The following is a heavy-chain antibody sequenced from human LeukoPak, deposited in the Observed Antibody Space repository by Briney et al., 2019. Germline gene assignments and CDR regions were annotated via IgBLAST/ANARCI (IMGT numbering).Heavy chain of an antibody. CDR3: ARGGYPYLSTWYSDY. Sequence: ASVKVSCKASGCTFTSRAINWVRQAPGQGLEWMGWINTNTGNPTYAQGFTGRFVFSLDTSVSTAYPQISSLKAEDTAMYYCARGGYPYLSTWYSDYWGQGTLATVSS. CDR2: INTNTGNP. J-gene: IGHJ4*02. D-gene: IGHD2-15*01. CDR1: GCTFTSRA. V-gene: IGHV7-4-1*02.